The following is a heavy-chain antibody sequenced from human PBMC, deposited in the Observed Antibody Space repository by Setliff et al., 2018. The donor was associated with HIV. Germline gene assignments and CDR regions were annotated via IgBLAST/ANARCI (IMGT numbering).Heavy chain of an antibody. Sequence: SETRSRTCAVSGYSISDGYYWGWIRQPPGKGPEWIGRIHHSGSAHFTPSLKSRVAMSVDTSDNHFSLRLNSVTAADTAIYYCASQGAVTGHSFDSWGPGALVTVSS. CDR2: IHHSGSA. CDR3: ASQGAVTGHSFDS. J-gene: IGHJ4*02. D-gene: IGHD6-19*01. CDR1: GYSISDGYY. V-gene: IGHV4-38-2*01.